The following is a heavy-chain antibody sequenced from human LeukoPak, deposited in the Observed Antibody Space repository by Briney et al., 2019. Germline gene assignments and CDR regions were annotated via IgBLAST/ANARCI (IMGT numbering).Heavy chain of an antibody. V-gene: IGHV4-30-4*01. Sequence: SETLSLTCTVSGGSISSGDYYWSWIRQPPGKGLEWIGYIYYSGSTYYNPSLKSRVTISVDTSKNQFSLKLNSVTAADTAVYYCARKVAVAGTGYDYWGQGALVTVSS. D-gene: IGHD6-19*01. CDR1: GGSISSGDYY. CDR2: IYYSGST. J-gene: IGHJ4*02. CDR3: ARKVAVAGTGYDY.